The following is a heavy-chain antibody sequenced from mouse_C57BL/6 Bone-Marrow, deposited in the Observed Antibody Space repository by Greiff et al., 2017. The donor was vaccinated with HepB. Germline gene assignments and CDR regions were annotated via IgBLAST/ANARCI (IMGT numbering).Heavy chain of an antibody. Sequence: VKLMESGAELVRPGASVKLSCKASGYTFTDYYINWVKQRPGQGLEWIARIYPGSGNTYYNEKFKGKATLTAEKSSSTAYMQLSSLTSEDSAVYFCAKERTGSFDYWGQGTTLTVSS. CDR2: IYPGSGNT. CDR1: GYTFTDYY. V-gene: IGHV1-76*01. CDR3: AKERTGSFDY. J-gene: IGHJ2*01. D-gene: IGHD4-1*01.